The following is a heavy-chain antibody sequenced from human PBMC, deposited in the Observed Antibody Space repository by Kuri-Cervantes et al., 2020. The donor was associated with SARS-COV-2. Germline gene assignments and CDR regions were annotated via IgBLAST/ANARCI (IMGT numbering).Heavy chain of an antibody. Sequence: ASVKLSCKASGYTFTSYGISWGRQAPGQGLGWMGWTSAYNGNTNYAQKLQGRVTMTTDTSTSTAYMELTSLRSEDTAVYYCARVGAVPAGMCFDYWGQGTLVTVSS. J-gene: IGHJ4*02. D-gene: IGHD2-2*01. V-gene: IGHV1-18*01. CDR2: TSAYNGNT. CDR1: GYTFTSYG. CDR3: ARVGAVPAGMCFDY.